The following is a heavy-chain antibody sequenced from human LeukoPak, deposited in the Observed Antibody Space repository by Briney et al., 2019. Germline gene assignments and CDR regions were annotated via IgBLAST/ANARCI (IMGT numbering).Heavy chain of an antibody. CDR3: ARVSRFYYDSSGDFDY. V-gene: IGHV1-2*02. CDR1: GYTFTDYY. J-gene: IGHJ4*02. CDR2: ITPNSGAT. Sequence: ASVKVSCKASGYTFTDYYMHWVREAPGQGLEWMGWITPNSGATKYAQKVPGRVSMTRDTSITTAYMELSRLGSGDTTIYDSARVSRFYYDSSGDFDYWGQGTLVTVSS. D-gene: IGHD3-22*01.